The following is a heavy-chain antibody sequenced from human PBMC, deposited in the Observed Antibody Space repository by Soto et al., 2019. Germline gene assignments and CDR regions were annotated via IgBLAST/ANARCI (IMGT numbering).Heavy chain of an antibody. Sequence: QVQMQESGPGLVKPSQTLYLTCSVSGGSIIDSGSFYWNWIRQHPGKGLEWIGYIYYSGSTYYNRSLKSRATISLDTSKNQFSLKLTSVTAADTAIDYCARGEVVASNWFDPWGQGTLVTVSS. CDR2: IYYSGST. CDR1: GGSIIDSGSFY. CDR3: ARGEVVASNWFDP. J-gene: IGHJ5*02. D-gene: IGHD2-15*01. V-gene: IGHV4-31*03.